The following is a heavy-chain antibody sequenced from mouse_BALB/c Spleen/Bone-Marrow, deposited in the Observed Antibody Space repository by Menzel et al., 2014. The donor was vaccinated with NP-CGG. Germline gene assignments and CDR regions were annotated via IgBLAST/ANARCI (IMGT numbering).Heavy chain of an antibody. V-gene: IGHV5-6-4*01. CDR2: ISSGGSYT. D-gene: IGHD1-1*02. CDR3: TRDGKGSHEYAMDY. Sequence: EVKLMESGGGLVKPGGSLKLSCAASGFTFSSYTMSWVRQTPEKRLEWVATISSGGSYTYYPDSVKGRFTISRDNAKNTLYLQMSSLQTEDTAMYYCTRDGKGSHEYAMDYWGQGTSVTVSS. CDR1: GFTFSSYT. J-gene: IGHJ4*01.